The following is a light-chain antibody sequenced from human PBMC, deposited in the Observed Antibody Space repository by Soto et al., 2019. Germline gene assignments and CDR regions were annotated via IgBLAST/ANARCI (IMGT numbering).Light chain of an antibody. Sequence: QSVLTQPASVSGSPGQSITISCTGTSSDVGTYNLVSWHQHHPGKAPKLIIYEGSKRPSGVSNRFSGSKSGNTASLTTSGLQAEDEADYYCCSFAVGSTLVFGGGTQLTVL. CDR2: EGS. CDR3: CSFAVGSTLV. J-gene: IGLJ2*01. CDR1: SSDVGTYNL. V-gene: IGLV2-23*01.